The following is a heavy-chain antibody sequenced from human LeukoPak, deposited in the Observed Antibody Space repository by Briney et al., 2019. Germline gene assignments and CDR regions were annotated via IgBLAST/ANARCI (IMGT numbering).Heavy chain of an antibody. D-gene: IGHD6-19*01. V-gene: IGHV1-8*01. J-gene: IGHJ6*03. CDR1: GYTFTSYD. CDR3: ARGSGSSGWYYYYYYYMDV. Sequence: ASVKVSCKASGYTFTSYDINWVRQATGQGLEWMGWMNPNSGNTGYAQKFQGRVTMTRNTSISTAYMELSSLRSEDTAVYYCARGSGSSGWYYYYYYYMDVWGKGTTVTISS. CDR2: MNPNSGNT.